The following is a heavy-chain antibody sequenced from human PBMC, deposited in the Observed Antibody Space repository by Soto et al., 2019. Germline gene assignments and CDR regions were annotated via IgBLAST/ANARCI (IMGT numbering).Heavy chain of an antibody. CDR3: ARDYCSGGSCRHNWFDP. Sequence: QVQLVESGGGVVQPGRSLRLSCVASGFTFSSYAMHWVRQAPGKGLEWVAVISYDGSNKYYADSVKGRFTISRDNSKNTLYLQMNSLRAEDTAVYYCARDYCSGGSCRHNWFDPWGQGTLVTVSS. J-gene: IGHJ5*02. CDR2: ISYDGSNK. V-gene: IGHV3-30-3*01. CDR1: GFTFSSYA. D-gene: IGHD2-15*01.